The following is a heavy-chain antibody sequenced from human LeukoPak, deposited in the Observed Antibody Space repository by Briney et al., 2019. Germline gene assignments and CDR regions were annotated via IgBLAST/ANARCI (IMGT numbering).Heavy chain of an antibody. CDR2: IIPIFDTP. CDR1: GGTFSSYA. D-gene: IGHD1-26*01. CDR3: AVGVYSGSYRGPFDF. V-gene: IGHV1-69*01. J-gene: IGHJ4*02. Sequence: ASVKVSCKTSGGTFSSYAISWVRQAPGQGLEWMGGIIPIFDTPNYAQKFPGRVTVTAGEFTSTAYMELSSLTSEDTAVYYCAVGVYSGSYRGPFDFWGQGNLVTVSS.